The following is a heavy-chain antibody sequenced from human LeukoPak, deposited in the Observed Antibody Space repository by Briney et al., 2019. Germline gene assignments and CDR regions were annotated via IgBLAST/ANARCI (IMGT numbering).Heavy chain of an antibody. V-gene: IGHV1-2*02. CDR1: GYTFTDYY. D-gene: IGHD3-3*01. J-gene: IGHJ4*02. Sequence: ASVKVSCKASGYTFTDYYMHWVRQAPRQGLEWMGWINPNSGGTNYAQKFQGRVTMTRDTSISTAYMELSRLRSDDTAVYYCARDSMDYDFWSGLDYWGQGTLVTVSS. CDR2: INPNSGGT. CDR3: ARDSMDYDFWSGLDY.